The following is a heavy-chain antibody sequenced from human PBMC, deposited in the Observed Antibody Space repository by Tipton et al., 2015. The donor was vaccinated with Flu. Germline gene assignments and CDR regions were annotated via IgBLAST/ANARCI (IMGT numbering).Heavy chain of an antibody. CDR2: IHNSGTT. V-gene: IGHV4-61*05. D-gene: IGHD3-10*02. Sequence: PGLVKPSETLSLTCTVSSGSIRSTNYFCAWIRQPPGKGLEYIGYIHNSGTTNYNPSLKSRATMSVDTSKNQFSLKLSSVTAADTAVYYCARLSYYDVDLKNFYFDYWGQGALVTVSS. J-gene: IGHJ4*02. CDR1: SGSIRSTNYF. CDR3: ARLSYYDVDLKNFYFDY.